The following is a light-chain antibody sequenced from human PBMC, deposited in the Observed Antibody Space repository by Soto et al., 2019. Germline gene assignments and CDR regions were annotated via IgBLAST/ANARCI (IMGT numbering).Light chain of an antibody. J-gene: IGLJ1*01. Sequence: QSALTQPASVSGSPGQSITVSCTGTNIDVGSYNLISWYQQHPGKAPKLMIYEANKRPTGVSNRFSGSKSGNKASLTISGLQDEDEAEYFYCTFASTSTSLVFGTGTKLTVL. CDR2: EAN. V-gene: IGLV2-23*01. CDR1: NIDVGSYNL. CDR3: CTFASTSTSLV.